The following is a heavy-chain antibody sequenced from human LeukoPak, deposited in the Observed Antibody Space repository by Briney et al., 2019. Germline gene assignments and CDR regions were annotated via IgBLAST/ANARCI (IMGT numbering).Heavy chain of an antibody. Sequence: ASVKVSCKASGGTFSSYAISWVRQAPGQGLEWMGGIIPIFGTANYARKFQGRVTITRNTSISTAYMELSSLRSEDTAVYYCASYSSSWSHAFDIWGQGTMVTVSS. V-gene: IGHV1-69*05. D-gene: IGHD6-13*01. CDR1: GGTFSSYA. J-gene: IGHJ3*02. CDR3: ASYSSSWSHAFDI. CDR2: IIPIFGTA.